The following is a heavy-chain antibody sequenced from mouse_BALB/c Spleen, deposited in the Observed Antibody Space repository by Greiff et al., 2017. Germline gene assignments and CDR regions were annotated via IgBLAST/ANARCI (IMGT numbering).Heavy chain of an antibody. CDR2: IRSKSNNYAT. J-gene: IGHJ2*01. Sequence: EVQRVESGGGLVQPKGSLKLSCAASGFTFNTYAMNWVRQAPGKGLEWVARIRSKSNNYATYYADSVKDRFTISRDDSQSMLYLQMNNLKTEDTAMYYCVRHGNYDCDYWGQGTTLTVSS. D-gene: IGHD2-1*01. V-gene: IGHV10-1*02. CDR3: VRHGNYDCDY. CDR1: GFTFNTYA.